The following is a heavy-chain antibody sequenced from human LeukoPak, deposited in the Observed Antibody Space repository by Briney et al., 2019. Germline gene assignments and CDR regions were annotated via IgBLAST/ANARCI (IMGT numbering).Heavy chain of an antibody. Sequence: SETLSLTCTVSGGSVSSGSYYWGWIRQPPGKGLEWIGYIYYSGSTNYNPSLKSRVTISVDTSKNQFSLKLSSVTAADTAVYYCARGEGGGRVYGMDVWGQGTTVTVSS. V-gene: IGHV4-61*01. D-gene: IGHD2-15*01. CDR2: IYYSGST. CDR3: ARGEGGGRVYGMDV. J-gene: IGHJ6*02. CDR1: GGSVSSGSYY.